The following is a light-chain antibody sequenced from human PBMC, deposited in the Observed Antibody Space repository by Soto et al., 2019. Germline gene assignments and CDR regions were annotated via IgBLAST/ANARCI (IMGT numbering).Light chain of an antibody. CDR1: SSDVGAYKY. Sequence: LTKPASVSGSPGQSVTISCTGTSSDVGAYKYVSWYQKHPGKAPKLMIYGVSNRPSGVSNRFSGSKSGNTAFLTISVLQPEDEADYYCSSFTGPTTLDVFGTGTKVTVL. CDR2: GVS. J-gene: IGLJ1*01. V-gene: IGLV2-14*03. CDR3: SSFTGPTTLDV.